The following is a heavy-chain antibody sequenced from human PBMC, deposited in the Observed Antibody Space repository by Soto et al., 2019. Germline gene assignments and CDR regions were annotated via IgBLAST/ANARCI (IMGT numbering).Heavy chain of an antibody. V-gene: IGHV1-69*01. CDR3: ARDLDRITMIGYYNFAY. CDR1: GGTFSSYA. Sequence: QVQLVQSGAEVKKPGSSVKVSCKASGGTFSSYAISWVRQAPGQGLELMGGIIPIFGTANYAQKFQGRVTSTPDESTRTSYSERNRLRSEHTTVYYCARDLDRITMIGYYNFAYRGQGTLVTVSA. D-gene: IGHD3-22*01. CDR2: IIPIFGTA. J-gene: IGHJ4*02.